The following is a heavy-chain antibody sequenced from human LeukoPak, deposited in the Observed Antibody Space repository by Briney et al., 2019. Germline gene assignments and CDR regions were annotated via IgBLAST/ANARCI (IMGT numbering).Heavy chain of an antibody. J-gene: IGHJ6*02. D-gene: IGHD1-1*01. V-gene: IGHV3-9*01. Sequence: GGSLRLSCAASGFPLDDYAMHWVRQAPGKGLEWVSGISWNSGNIGYADSVKGRFTISRDNAKNSLYLQMNSLRPEDTALYYCAKDRYGRRYYYYDMDVWGQGTTVTVSS. CDR2: ISWNSGNI. CDR3: AKDRYGRRYYYYDMDV. CDR1: GFPLDDYA.